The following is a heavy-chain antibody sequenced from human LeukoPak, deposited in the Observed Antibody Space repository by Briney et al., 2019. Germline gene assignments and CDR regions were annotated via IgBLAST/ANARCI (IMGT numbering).Heavy chain of an antibody. CDR1: GGTFSSYA. J-gene: IGHJ4*02. D-gene: IGHD3-9*01. Sequence: SVKVSCKASGGTFSSYAISWVRQAPGQGLEWMGRTIPILGIANYAQKFQGRVTITADKSTSTAYMELSSLRSEDTAVYYCAREDDILTGYYDYRGQGTLVTVSS. CDR2: TIPILGIA. CDR3: AREDDILTGYYDY. V-gene: IGHV1-69*04.